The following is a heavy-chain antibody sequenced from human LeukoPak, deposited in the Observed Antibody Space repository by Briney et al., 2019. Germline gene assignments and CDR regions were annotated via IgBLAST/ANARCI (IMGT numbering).Heavy chain of an antibody. J-gene: IGHJ5*02. D-gene: IGHD6-13*01. CDR2: ISSSSSYI. CDR1: GFTFSSYS. Sequence: GGSLRLSCAASGFTFSSYSMNWVRQAPGKGLEWVSSISSSSSYIYYADSVKGRFTISRDNAKNSLYLQMSSLRAEDTAVYYCARDQAKRRIAAAGIHWFDPWGQGTLVTVSS. V-gene: IGHV3-21*01. CDR3: ARDQAKRRIAAAGIHWFDP.